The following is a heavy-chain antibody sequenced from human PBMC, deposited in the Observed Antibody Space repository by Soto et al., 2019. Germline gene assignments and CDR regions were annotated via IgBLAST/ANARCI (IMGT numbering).Heavy chain of an antibody. CDR3: ARDPRYDFWSGYYQWAGVEFHAPPGGNYYYGMDV. D-gene: IGHD3-3*01. CDR2: IWYDGSNK. CDR1: GFTFSSYG. J-gene: IGHJ6*02. Sequence: GGSLRLSCAASGFTFSSYGMHWVRQAPGKGLEWVAVIWYDGSNKYYADSVKGRFTISRDNSKNTLYLQMNSLRAEDTAVYYCARDPRYDFWSGYYQWAGVEFHAPPGGNYYYGMDVWGQGTTVTVSS. V-gene: IGHV3-33*01.